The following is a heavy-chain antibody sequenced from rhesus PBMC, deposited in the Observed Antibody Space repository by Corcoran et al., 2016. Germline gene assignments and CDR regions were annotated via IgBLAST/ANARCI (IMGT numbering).Heavy chain of an antibody. J-gene: IGHJ4*01. Sequence: QVQLQESGPGVVKPSETLSLTCAVSGGSISDSYRWSWIRQPPGEGLEGIGYIYGSSTSTNSNPSLKSRVTISKDTSKTQFSLKLSSVTAADTAVYYCARGQYLDWLLWGYWGQGVLVTVSS. V-gene: IGHV4S10*01. CDR1: GGSISDSYR. CDR2: IYGSSTST. D-gene: IGHD3-3*01. CDR3: ARGQYLDWLLWGY.